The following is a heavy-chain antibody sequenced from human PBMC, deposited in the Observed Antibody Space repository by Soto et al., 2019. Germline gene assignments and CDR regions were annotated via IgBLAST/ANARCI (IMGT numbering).Heavy chain of an antibody. CDR2: IDPSDSQT. CDR3: ARQIYDSGTGPNFQYYFDS. D-gene: IGHD2-8*02. Sequence: GESLKISCKGSGYSFAGYWSTWVRQKPGKGLEWMGRIDPSDSQTYYSPSFRGHVTISATKSITTVFLQWSSLRASDTAMYYCARQIYDSGTGPNFQYYFDSWGQGTPGTVAS. V-gene: IGHV5-10-1*01. CDR1: GYSFAGYW. J-gene: IGHJ4*02.